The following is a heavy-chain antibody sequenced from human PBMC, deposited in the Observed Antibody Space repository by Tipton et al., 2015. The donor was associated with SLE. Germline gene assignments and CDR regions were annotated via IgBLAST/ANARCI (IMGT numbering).Heavy chain of an antibody. J-gene: IGHJ6*03. V-gene: IGHV4-34*01. CDR2: INHSGST. CDR3: ASPRGYSGQHYYYMDV. D-gene: IGHD5-12*01. Sequence: TLSLTCAVYGGSFSGYYWSWIRQPPGKGLEWIGEINHSGSTNYNPSLKSRVTISVDTSKNQFSLKLSSVTAADTAVYYCASPRGYSGQHYYYMDVWGKGTTVTVSS. CDR1: GGSFSGYY.